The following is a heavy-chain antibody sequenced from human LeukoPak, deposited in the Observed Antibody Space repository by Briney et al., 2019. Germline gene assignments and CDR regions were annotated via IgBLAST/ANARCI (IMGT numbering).Heavy chain of an antibody. V-gene: IGHV4-59*01. J-gene: IGHJ4*02. D-gene: IGHD3-10*01. CDR1: GGSISSYY. CDR3: ARGYGSGSFIDY. Sequence: SETLSLTCTVSGGSISSYYWSWIRQPPGKGLEWIGYIYYSGSTNYNPSLKSRVTISVDTSKNQFSLKLSPVTAADTAVYYCARGYGSGSFIDYWGQGTLVTVSS. CDR2: IYYSGST.